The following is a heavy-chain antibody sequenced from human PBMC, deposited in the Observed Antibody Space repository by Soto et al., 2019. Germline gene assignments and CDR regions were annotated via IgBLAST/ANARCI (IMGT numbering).Heavy chain of an antibody. V-gene: IGHV5-51*01. CDR3: ARRRDGYNNNFDY. CDR2: VSPGGSDT. J-gene: IGHJ4*02. Sequence: GASLKISCQGSGYSFTTYWIGWVRQMPGKGLEWMGIVSPGGSDTTYSPSFQGQVTISADKSINTAYLQWSSLKASDTATYYCARRRDGYNNNFDYWGQGTLVTVSS. CDR1: GYSFTTYW. D-gene: IGHD4-4*01.